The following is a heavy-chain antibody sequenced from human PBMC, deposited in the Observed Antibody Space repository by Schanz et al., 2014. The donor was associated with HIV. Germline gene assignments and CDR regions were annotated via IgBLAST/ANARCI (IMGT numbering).Heavy chain of an antibody. CDR2: ISSDGSEE. CDR3: ARTAPTKYYYDSSGVRGAFDI. J-gene: IGHJ3*02. CDR1: GLKMSLDW. V-gene: IGHV3-30*03. D-gene: IGHD3-22*01. Sequence: EQLLESGGGLVQPGESLRLSCVGSGLKMSLDWISWVRQAPGKGLEWVAVISSDGSEEYFADSVKGRFTISRDNAKNSLYLQMNSLRDEDTAVYYCARTAPTKYYYDSSGVRGAFDIWGQGTMVTVSS.